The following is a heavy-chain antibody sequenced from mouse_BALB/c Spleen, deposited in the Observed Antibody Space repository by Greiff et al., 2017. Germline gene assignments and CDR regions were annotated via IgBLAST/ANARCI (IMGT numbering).Heavy chain of an antibody. CDR2: IDPSNSET. CDR3: AREHYDNDEDWFAY. CDR1: GYTFTSYW. Sequence: VKLMESGPELVRPGASVKMSCKASGYTFTSYWMHWVKQRPGQGLEWIGMIDPSNSETRLNQKFKDKATLNVDKSSNTAYMQLSSLTSEDSAVYYCAREHYDNDEDWFAYWGQGTLVTVSA. V-gene: IGHV1S127*01. D-gene: IGHD2-4*01. J-gene: IGHJ3*01.